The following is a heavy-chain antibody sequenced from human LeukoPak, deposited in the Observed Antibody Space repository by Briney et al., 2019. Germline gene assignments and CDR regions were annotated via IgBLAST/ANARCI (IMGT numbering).Heavy chain of an antibody. CDR1: GYTFTSYG. D-gene: IGHD3-9*01. CDR2: ISAYNGNT. CDR3: AREGDEYYDILTKRNYYYYGMDV. V-gene: IGHV1-18*01. Sequence: GASVKVSSKASGYTFTSYGISWVRQAPGQGLEWMGWISAYNGNTNYAQKLQGRVTMTTDTSTSTAYMELRSLRSDDTAVYYCAREGDEYYDILTKRNYYYYGMDVWGQGTTVTVSS. J-gene: IGHJ6*02.